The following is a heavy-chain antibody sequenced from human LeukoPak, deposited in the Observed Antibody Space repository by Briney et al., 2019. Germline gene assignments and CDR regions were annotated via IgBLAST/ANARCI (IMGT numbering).Heavy chain of an antibody. J-gene: IGHJ4*02. Sequence: ASVKVSCKASGYTFTGFYFHWMRQAPGQGLEWVGCIHPGTGVTNYAQNFQGRVTMTRDTSISTGYMELERLRSDDTAIYYCAKEGVGDNKSFDYWSQGSLVTVSS. CDR3: AKEGVGDNKSFDY. CDR1: GYTFTGFY. CDR2: IHPGTGVT. V-gene: IGHV1-2*02. D-gene: IGHD3-10*01.